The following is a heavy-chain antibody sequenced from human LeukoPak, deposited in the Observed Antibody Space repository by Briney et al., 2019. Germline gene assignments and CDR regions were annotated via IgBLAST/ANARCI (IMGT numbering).Heavy chain of an antibody. CDR2: INHSGST. J-gene: IGHJ4*02. CDR3: ARMTTSQPYYFDY. V-gene: IGHV4-34*01. CDR1: GGSFSGYY. Sequence: PSETLSLTCAVSGGSFSGYYWSWIRQPPGKGLEWIGEINHSGSTNYNPSLKSRVTISVDTSKNQFSLKLSSVTAADTAVYYCARMTTSQPYYFDYWGQGTLVTVSS. D-gene: IGHD1-1*01.